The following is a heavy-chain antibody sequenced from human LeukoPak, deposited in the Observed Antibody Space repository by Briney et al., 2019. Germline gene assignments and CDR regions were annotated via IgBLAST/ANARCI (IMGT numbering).Heavy chain of an antibody. CDR1: GFTFSSCA. CDR2: INGSGANA. Sequence: GGSLRLSCAASGFTFSSCAMNWVRQAPGKGLEGVSSINGSGANAYYADSVKGRFTISRDNSKNTLYLQMNSLRAEDTAVYYCARDANDYGDYYFDYWGQGTLVTVSS. CDR3: ARDANDYGDYYFDY. J-gene: IGHJ4*02. D-gene: IGHD4-17*01. V-gene: IGHV3-23*01.